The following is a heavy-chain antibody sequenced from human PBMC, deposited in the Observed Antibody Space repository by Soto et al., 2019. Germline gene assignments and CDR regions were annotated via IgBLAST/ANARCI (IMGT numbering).Heavy chain of an antibody. V-gene: IGHV4-34*01. CDR1: GRSFSGYY. D-gene: IGHD2-2*01. J-gene: IGHJ4*02. Sequence: PSETLSLTCAVYGRSFSGYYWTWIRQPPGTGLEWIGEINHSGSTNYNPSLKSRVTISIGRSKNQFSLKLSSVTAADTAVYYCARVPDYWGQGILVTVSS. CDR2: INHSGST. CDR3: ARVPDY.